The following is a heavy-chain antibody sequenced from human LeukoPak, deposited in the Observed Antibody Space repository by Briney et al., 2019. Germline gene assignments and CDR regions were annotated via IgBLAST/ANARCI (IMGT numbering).Heavy chain of an antibody. CDR3: ARGETSDTRHLDY. D-gene: IGHD1-1*01. V-gene: IGHV3-48*03. J-gene: IGHJ4*02. CDR2: ISTSGSTI. Sequence: PGGSLRLSCAASGFTFSSYEMNWVRQAPGKGLDWVSYISTSGSTIYYADSVKGRFTISRDNAKNSLYLQMNSLRAEDTAVYYCARGETSDTRHLDYWGQGTLVTVSS. CDR1: GFTFSSYE.